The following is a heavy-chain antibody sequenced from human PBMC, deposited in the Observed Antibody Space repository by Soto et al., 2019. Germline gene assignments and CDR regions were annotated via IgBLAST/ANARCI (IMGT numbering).Heavy chain of an antibody. CDR2: FDPEDGET. V-gene: IGHV1-24*01. CDR3: ARNGDCTRPGCIVGWFDP. CDR1: GYTLTELS. Sequence: ASVKVSCKVSGYTLTELSMHWVRQAPGKGLEWMGGFDPEDGETIYAQKFQGRVTMTEDTSTDTAYMELSSLRSEDTAVYYCARNGDCTRPGCIVGWFDPWGPGTLVTVSS. D-gene: IGHD2-8*01. J-gene: IGHJ5*02.